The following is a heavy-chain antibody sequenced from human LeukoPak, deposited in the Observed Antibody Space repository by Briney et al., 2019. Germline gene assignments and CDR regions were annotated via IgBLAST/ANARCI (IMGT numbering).Heavy chain of an antibody. CDR3: AKAEGKNPTGGRWLD. D-gene: IGHD6-19*01. V-gene: IGHV3-23*01. CDR2: ISGSGGYT. Sequence: GGSLRLSCAASGFTFATYPMTWFRQAPGMGLESVSAISGSGGYTYYADSVKGRFTISRDNSKNTLYLQMNSLRAEDTAIYYCAKAEGKNPTGGRWLDWGQGTLVTVSS. J-gene: IGHJ4*02. CDR1: GFTFATYP.